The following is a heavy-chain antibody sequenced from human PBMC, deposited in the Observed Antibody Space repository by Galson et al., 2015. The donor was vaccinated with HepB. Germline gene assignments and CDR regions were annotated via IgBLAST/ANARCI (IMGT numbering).Heavy chain of an antibody. V-gene: IGHV3-48*01. Sequence: SLRLSCAASGFTFSSYSMNWVRQAPGKGLEWVSYISSSNNTIYYADSVKGRFTTSRDNAKTSLYLQMNSLRAEDTAVYCCVTTGLSHSDFWTPPGYWGQGTLVIVSS. CDR3: VTTGLSHSDFWTPPGY. CDR2: ISSSNNTI. CDR1: GFTFSSYS. J-gene: IGHJ4*02. D-gene: IGHD3-3*01.